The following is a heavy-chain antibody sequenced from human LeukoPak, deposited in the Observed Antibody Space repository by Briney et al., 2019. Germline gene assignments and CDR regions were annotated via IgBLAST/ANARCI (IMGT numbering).Heavy chain of an antibody. CDR1: GFSVSSNY. V-gene: IGHV3-53*01. CDR2: IYSGGTT. D-gene: IGHD6-13*01. J-gene: IGHJ4*02. Sequence: GGSLRLCCAASGFSVSSNYMNWVRQAPGKGLEWVSVIYSGGTTYYTESVKARFTISRDNSKNTLYLQMNSLRAEDTAVYYCARGDRAASAFDSWGQGTLVSVSS. CDR3: ARGDRAASAFDS.